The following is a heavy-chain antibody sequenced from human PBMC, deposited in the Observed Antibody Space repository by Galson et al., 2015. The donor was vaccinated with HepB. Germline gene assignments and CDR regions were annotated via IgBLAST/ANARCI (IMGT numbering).Heavy chain of an antibody. V-gene: IGHV1-46*01. CDR2: INPSGGST. Sequence: SVKVSCKASGYTFTSYYMHWVRQAPGQGLEWMGIINPSGGSTSYAQKFQGRVTMTRDTSTSTVYMELSSLRSEDTAVYYCARAYYGDYVGGAAFDIWGQGTMVTVSS. CDR3: ARAYYGDYVGGAAFDI. J-gene: IGHJ3*02. CDR1: GYTFTSYY. D-gene: IGHD4-17*01.